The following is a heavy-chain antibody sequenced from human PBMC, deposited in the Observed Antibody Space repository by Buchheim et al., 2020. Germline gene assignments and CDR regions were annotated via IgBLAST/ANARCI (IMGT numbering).Heavy chain of an antibody. J-gene: IGHJ6*02. CDR2: IYYSGST. Sequence: QVQLQESGPGLVKPSETLSLTCTVSGGSISSYYWSWIRQPPGKGLEWIGYIYYSGSTNYNPSLKSPVTISVDTSKNQFSLKLSSVTAADTAVYYCARVCSRLWELLSYYYGMDVWGQGTT. CDR1: GGSISSYY. CDR3: ARVCSRLWELLSYYYGMDV. V-gene: IGHV4-59*01. D-gene: IGHD1-26*01.